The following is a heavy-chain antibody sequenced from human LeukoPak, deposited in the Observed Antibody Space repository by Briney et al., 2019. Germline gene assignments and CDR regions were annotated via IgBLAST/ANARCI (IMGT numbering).Heavy chain of an antibody. D-gene: IGHD4-17*01. CDR1: GYSISSGYY. Sequence: PSETLSLTCAVSGYSISSGYYWGWIRQPPGKGLEWIGSIYHSGSTYYNPSLKSRVTISVDTSKNQFSLKLSSVTAADTAVYYCARSGYGDYLDYGGQGTLVTVSS. V-gene: IGHV4-38-2*01. CDR2: IYHSGST. J-gene: IGHJ4*02. CDR3: ARSGYGDYLDY.